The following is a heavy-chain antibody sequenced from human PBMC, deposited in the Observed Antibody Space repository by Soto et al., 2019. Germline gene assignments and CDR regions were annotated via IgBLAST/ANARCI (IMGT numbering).Heavy chain of an antibody. Sequence: QITLKESGPTLVKPTQPLTLTCTFSGFSLSSTEEGVGWFRQPPGKAPEWLALIYWDDDKRYSPSLKTRLTITKDTSKNQEVLTMTNVEPVDTATYSCAHGSCSGAECYPNPYIDYWGQGILVTVSS. CDR3: AHGSCSGAECYPNPYIDY. CDR2: IYWDDDK. V-gene: IGHV2-5*02. D-gene: IGHD2-15*01. J-gene: IGHJ4*02. CDR1: GFSLSSTEEG.